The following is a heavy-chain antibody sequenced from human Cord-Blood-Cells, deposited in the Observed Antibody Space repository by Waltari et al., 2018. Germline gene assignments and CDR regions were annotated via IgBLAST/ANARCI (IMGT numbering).Heavy chain of an antibody. CDR2: IIPVFGTA. D-gene: IGHD3-16*01. V-gene: IGHV1-69*01. CDR1: GGTFSSYA. CDR3: ARVRVDWKVTFKGAYYYMDV. J-gene: IGHJ6*03. Sequence: QVQLVQSGAEVKKPGSSVKVSCKASGGTFSSYAISWVRQAPGQGLEWMGGIIPVFGTANCAQECQGRVTITADESTSTAYMELSSLRSEDTAVYYCARVRVDWKVTFKGAYYYMDVWGKGTTVTVSS.